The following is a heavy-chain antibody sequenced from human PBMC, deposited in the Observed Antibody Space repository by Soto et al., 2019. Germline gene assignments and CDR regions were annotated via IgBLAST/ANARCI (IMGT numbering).Heavy chain of an antibody. D-gene: IGHD3-10*01. Sequence: QVQLVQAGAEVKKPGASVKVSCKASGYTFTSYGISWVRQAPVQGLEWMGWISAYTCNTNYAQKLQGRVTMTTDTSTRTAYMALRSLRSDDTVVYYCARDPTYYSCGLGSYGRLVYWGQGTLVTVSS. CDR1: GYTFTSYG. CDR2: ISAYTCNT. J-gene: IGHJ4*02. V-gene: IGHV1-18*01. CDR3: ARDPTYYSCGLGSYGRLVY.